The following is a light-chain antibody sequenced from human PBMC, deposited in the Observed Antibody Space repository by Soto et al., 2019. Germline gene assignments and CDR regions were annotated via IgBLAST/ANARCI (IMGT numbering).Light chain of an antibody. Sequence: QSALTQPASVSGSPGQSITISCTGTSSDVGGHNYVSWYQQHPGKAPKLMIYEVSNRPSGVSNRFSGSKSGNTASLTISGLQAEDEADYYCSSYTSSSIDDVFGTGTKLTVL. CDR1: SSDVGGHNY. J-gene: IGLJ1*01. CDR3: SSYTSSSIDDV. CDR2: EVS. V-gene: IGLV2-14*01.